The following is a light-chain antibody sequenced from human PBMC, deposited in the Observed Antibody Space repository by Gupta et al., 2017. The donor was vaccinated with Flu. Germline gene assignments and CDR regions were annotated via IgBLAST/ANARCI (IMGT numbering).Light chain of an antibody. CDR3: QNADSVPHT. CDR1: QNIGNY. CDR2: GVS. V-gene: IGKV1-39*02. Sequence: DIQMTQSPSFVSASVGDTVTITCQSSQNIGNYVNWYQKKPGKAPRLLLFGVSELCDGVPPRFSGGGIGTHFSLTIATLQPEDFATYFCQNADSVPHTFGQGSKVEIK. J-gene: IGKJ2*01.